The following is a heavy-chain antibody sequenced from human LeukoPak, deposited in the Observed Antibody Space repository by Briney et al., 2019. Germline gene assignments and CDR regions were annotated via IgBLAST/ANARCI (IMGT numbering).Heavy chain of an antibody. CDR3: AHSIAARWFDP. CDR1: GGSFSGYY. D-gene: IGHD6-6*01. V-gene: IGHV4-34*01. Sequence: PSETLSLTCAVYGGSFSGYYWSWIRQPPGKGLEWIGEINHSGSANYNPSLKSRVTISVDTSKNQFSLKLSSVTAADTAVYYCAHSIAARWFDPWGQGTLVTVSS. J-gene: IGHJ5*02. CDR2: INHSGSA.